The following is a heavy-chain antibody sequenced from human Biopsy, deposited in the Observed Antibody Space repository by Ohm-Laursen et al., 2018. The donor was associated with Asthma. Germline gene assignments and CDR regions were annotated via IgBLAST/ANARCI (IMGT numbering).Heavy chain of an antibody. D-gene: IGHD3-16*02. CDR3: TTGVIAAGDTNLDY. V-gene: IGHV3-73*01. CDR1: GLTFSGYP. Sequence: SLRLSCAASGLTFSGYPMHWVRQTPGKGLEWVGRIRSKANNQTTAYAAAVEGRFSISRDDSKDPAFLHMNRLKTDDTAVYFCTTGVIAAGDTNLDYWGQGILVTVSS. J-gene: IGHJ4*02. CDR2: IRSKANNQTT.